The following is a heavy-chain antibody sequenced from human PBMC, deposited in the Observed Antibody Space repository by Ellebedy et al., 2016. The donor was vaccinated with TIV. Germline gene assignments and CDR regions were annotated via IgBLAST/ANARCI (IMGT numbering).Heavy chain of an antibody. J-gene: IGHJ3*02. CDR3: ARADYRSSSDAFDI. CDR1: GFTFSHYT. CDR2: ISTTSSTI. Sequence: PGESLKISCTGSGFTFSHYTMNWVRQAPGKGLEWLSYISTTSSTIYYADSVKGRFTISRDNAKNSLYLQMNSLRAEDTAVYYCARADYRSSSDAFDIWGQGTMVTVSS. V-gene: IGHV3-48*04. D-gene: IGHD4-11*01.